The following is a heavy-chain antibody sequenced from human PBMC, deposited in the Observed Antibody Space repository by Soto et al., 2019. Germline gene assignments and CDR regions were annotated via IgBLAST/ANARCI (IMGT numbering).Heavy chain of an antibody. CDR2: IIPIFGTA. J-gene: IGHJ6*02. Sequence: QVQLVQSGAEVKKPGSSVKVSCKASGGTFSSYAISWVRQAPGQGLEWMGGIIPIFGTANYAQKFQGRVTITADKSTSTAYMELSSLSSEDTAVYYCARGPPGYLLYYYGMDVWGQGTTVTVSS. CDR1: GGTFSSYA. D-gene: IGHD5-12*01. CDR3: ARGPPGYLLYYYGMDV. V-gene: IGHV1-69*06.